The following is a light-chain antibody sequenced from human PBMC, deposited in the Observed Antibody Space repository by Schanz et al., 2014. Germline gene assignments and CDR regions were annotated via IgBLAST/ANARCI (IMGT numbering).Light chain of an antibody. Sequence: EIVLTQSPGTLSLSPGERGTISCRASQSVDRNYFAWYQQRPGQAPRLLIDAASTRVTGVPDRFRGSGSVTKFTLTISSLEPEDSAVYYCHQYGTSWWTFGQGTKVEVK. V-gene: IGKV3-20*01. CDR1: QSVDRNY. CDR3: HQYGTSWWT. CDR2: AAS. J-gene: IGKJ1*01.